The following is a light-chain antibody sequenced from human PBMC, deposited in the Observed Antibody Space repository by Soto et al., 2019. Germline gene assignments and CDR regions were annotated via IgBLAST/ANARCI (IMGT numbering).Light chain of an antibody. Sequence: QPASVSGSPGQSIAISCTGTSSDVGAYNYVSWYQRHPGKAPKLMIYEVSNRPSGVSNRFSGSKSGNTASLTVSGLQAEDEADYYCSSYTTSSTLVFGGGTKLTVL. CDR1: SSDVGAYNY. CDR2: EVS. J-gene: IGLJ2*01. CDR3: SSYTTSSTLV. V-gene: IGLV2-14*01.